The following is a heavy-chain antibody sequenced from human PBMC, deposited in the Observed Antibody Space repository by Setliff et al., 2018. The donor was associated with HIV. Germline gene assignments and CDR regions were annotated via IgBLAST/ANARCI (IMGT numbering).Heavy chain of an antibody. CDR2: IHITGNT. Sequence: PSETLSLTCSVSGGSINRGNYYWTWIRQSAGKGLEWIGHIHITGNTKYNPSLESRVTFSIDTSESQFSLRLASVTAADTAIYYCARDDSIVLVPAIMRGDGFDFWGQGRMVTVSS. CDR3: ARDDSIVLVPAIMRGDGFDF. D-gene: IGHD2-2*01. CDR1: GGSINRGNYY. J-gene: IGHJ3*01. V-gene: IGHV4-61*09.